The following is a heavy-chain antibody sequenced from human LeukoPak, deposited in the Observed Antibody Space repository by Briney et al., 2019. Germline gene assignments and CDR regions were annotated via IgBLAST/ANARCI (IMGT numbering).Heavy chain of an antibody. V-gene: IGHV4-34*01. CDR3: ARHDGQRLVRY. CDR2: INHSGST. CDR1: GGSFSGYY. Sequence: SETLSLTCAVYGGSFSGYYWSWIRQPPGKGLEWIGEINHSGSTYYNPSLKSRVTISVDTSKNQFSLKLSSVTAADTAVYYCARHDGQRLVRYWGQGTLVTVSS. J-gene: IGHJ4*02. D-gene: IGHD6-13*01.